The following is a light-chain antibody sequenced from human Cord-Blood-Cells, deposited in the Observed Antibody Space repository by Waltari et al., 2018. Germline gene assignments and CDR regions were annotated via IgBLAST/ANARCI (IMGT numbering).Light chain of an antibody. CDR1: ESVLYSSNNKYY. J-gene: IGKJ3*01. Sequence: DIVMTQSPASLAVSLGAGATINFKSSESVLYSSNNKYYLSWYQQKTGQPPKLLIYWASTRESGVPDRFSGSGSGTDFTLTISSLQAEDVAVYYCQQYYSTPFTFGPGTKVDIK. CDR2: WAS. V-gene: IGKV4-1*01. CDR3: QQYYSTPFT.